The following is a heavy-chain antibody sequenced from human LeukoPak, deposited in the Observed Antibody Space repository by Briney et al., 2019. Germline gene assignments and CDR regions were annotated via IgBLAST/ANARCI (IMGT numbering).Heavy chain of an antibody. CDR1: GGTFSSYA. J-gene: IGHJ4*02. D-gene: IGHD6-19*01. CDR2: IIPIFGTA. Sequence: SVKVSCKASGGTFSSYAISWVRQAPGQGLEWMGGIIPIFGTANYAQKFQGRVTITADESTSTAYMELSSLRSEDTAVYYCARAAVAGETSTEFDYWGQGTLVTVSS. V-gene: IGHV1-69*13. CDR3: ARAAVAGETSTEFDY.